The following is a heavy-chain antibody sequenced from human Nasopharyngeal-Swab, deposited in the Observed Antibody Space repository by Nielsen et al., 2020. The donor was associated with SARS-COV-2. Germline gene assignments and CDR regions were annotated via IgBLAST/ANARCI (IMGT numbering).Heavy chain of an antibody. CDR1: GFTFSNAW. V-gene: IGHV3-30-3*01. CDR2: ISYDGSNK. Sequence: GGSLRLSCAASGFTFSNAWMSWVRQAPGKGLEWVAVISYDGSNKYYADSVKGRFTISRDNSKNTLYLQMNSLRAEDTAVYYCARKADWSLYYYYMDVWGKGTTVTVSS. D-gene: IGHD3-9*01. J-gene: IGHJ6*03. CDR3: ARKADWSLYYYYMDV.